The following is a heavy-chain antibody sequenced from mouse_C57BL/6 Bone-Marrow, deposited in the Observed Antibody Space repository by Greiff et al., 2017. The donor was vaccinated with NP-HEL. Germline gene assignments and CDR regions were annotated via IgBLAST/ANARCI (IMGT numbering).Heavy chain of an antibody. V-gene: IGHV5-6*01. Sequence: EVNLVESGGDLVKPGGSLKLSCAASGFTFSSYGMSWVRQTPDKRLEWVATISSGGSYTYYPDSVKGRFTISRDNAKNTLYLQMSSLKSEDTAMYYCARSYFGDYWGQGTSVTVSS. CDR1: GFTFSSYG. CDR3: ARSYFGDY. J-gene: IGHJ4*01. CDR2: ISSGGSYT. D-gene: IGHD1-1*01.